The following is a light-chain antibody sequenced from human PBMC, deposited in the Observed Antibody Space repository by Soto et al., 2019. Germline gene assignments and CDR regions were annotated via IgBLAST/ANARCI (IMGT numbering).Light chain of an antibody. CDR2: EVS. J-gene: IGLJ3*02. Sequence: QSALTQPASVSGSPGQSITISCTGTSSDVGGYNYVSWYQQHPGKAPKLMIYEVSKRPSGVPDRFSGSKSGNTASLTVSGLQAEDEADYYCSSYTSNVVPVFGGGTKLTVL. CDR1: SSDVGGYNY. V-gene: IGLV2-14*01. CDR3: SSYTSNVVPV.